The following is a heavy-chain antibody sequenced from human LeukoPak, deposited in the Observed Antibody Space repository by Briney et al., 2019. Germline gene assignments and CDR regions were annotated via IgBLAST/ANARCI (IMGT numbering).Heavy chain of an antibody. CDR1: GGSFSGYY. D-gene: IGHD3-22*01. CDR2: MNHSGST. J-gene: IGHJ5*02. Sequence: SETLSLTCAVYGGSFSGYYWSWIRQPPGKGLEWIGEMNHSGSTNYNPSLKSRVTISVDTSKNQFSLKLSSVTAADTAVYYCARGTFITMIVVVSDNWFDPWGQGTLVTVSS. V-gene: IGHV4-34*01. CDR3: ARGTFITMIVVVSDNWFDP.